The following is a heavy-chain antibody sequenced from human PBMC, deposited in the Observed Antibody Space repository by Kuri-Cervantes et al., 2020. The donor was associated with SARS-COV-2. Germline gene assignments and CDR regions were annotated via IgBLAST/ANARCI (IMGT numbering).Heavy chain of an antibody. CDR1: GFTFSSYW. V-gene: IGHV3-7*01. D-gene: IGHD6-19*01. J-gene: IGHJ4*02. CDR2: IKQDGSEK. CDR3: ARDMAVHYYFDY. Sequence: GGSLRLSCVASGFTFSSYWMSWVRQAPGKGLEWVANIKQDGSEKYYVDSVKGRFTISRDNAKNSLYLQMNSLRAEDTAVYYCARDMAVHYYFDYWGQGTLVTVSS.